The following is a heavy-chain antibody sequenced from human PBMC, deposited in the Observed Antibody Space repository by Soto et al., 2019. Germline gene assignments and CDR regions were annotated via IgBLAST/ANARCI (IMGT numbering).Heavy chain of an antibody. CDR2: IRSGGSAT. Sequence: EVQLVESGGGLVHPGGSLKLSCAASGFNFDTEPMNWVRQAPGKGLEWVSNIRSGGSATSYADSVKGRFTISRDNGKNPLYLQMNSPGDADTAVDFCVRDLNWGFDSWGQGTLVTVSS. V-gene: IGHV3-48*02. J-gene: IGHJ5*01. CDR1: GFNFDTEP. D-gene: IGHD7-27*01. CDR3: VRDLNWGFDS.